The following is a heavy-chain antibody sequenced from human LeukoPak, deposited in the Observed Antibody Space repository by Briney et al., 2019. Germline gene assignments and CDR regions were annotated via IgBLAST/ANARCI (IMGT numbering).Heavy chain of an antibody. CDR1: GGSISSSSYY. CDR2: IYYSGST. CDR3: ARRSGGLLDY. J-gene: IGHJ4*02. D-gene: IGHD3-16*01. V-gene: IGHV4-39*01. Sequence: SETLSLTCTVSGGSISSSSYYWVWIRQPPGKGLEWIGSIYYSGSTYYNPSLKSRVTISVDTSKNQFSLKLSSVTAADTAVYYCARRSGGLLDYWGQGTLVTVSS.